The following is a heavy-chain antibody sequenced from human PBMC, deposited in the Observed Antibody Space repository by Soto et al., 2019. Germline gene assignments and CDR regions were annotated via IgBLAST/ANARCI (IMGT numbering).Heavy chain of an antibody. V-gene: IGHV1-69*06. CDR1: GDSVNNDG. CDR2: IIPNFGSA. Sequence: QVQLVQSGAEVKKPGSSVKVSCKASGDSVNNDGVNWVRQAPGQGLEWVGGIIPNFGSAKYSQKFQGRVTITADTPTNPVFMELLSLTSEDTAVYYCARGDLLDWRHCFAIDVWGQGTSVTVSS. CDR3: ARGDLLDWRHCFAIDV. D-gene: IGHD3-9*01. J-gene: IGHJ6*02.